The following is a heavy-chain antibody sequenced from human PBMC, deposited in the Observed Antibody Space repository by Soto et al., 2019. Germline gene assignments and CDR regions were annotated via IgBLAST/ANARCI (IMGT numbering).Heavy chain of an antibody. D-gene: IGHD1-1*01. CDR3: ARLEGYPTYCFGY. Sequence: PDTLSLTCAVSGFSITTSNSLIWVSQPPGKGLEWIGEIYHSGSTNYNPSLKSRVTISVDKSQNQFSLKLSPVTAADTAVYYCARLEGYPTYCFGYWGQGTLVTVSS. J-gene: IGHJ4*02. CDR1: GFSITTSNS. CDR2: IYHSGST. V-gene: IGHV4-4*03.